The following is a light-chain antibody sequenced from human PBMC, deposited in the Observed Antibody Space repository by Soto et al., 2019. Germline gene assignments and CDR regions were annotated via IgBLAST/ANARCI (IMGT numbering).Light chain of an antibody. CDR1: QSVSSSY. V-gene: IGKV3-20*01. Sequence: EIVLTQSPGTLSLSPGERATLSCRASQSVSSSYLAWYQQKPGQAPRLLIFGASGRATGVPDRFSGSGSGTDFALTICRLEPEDFAVYYCQQYGSSQWTFAQVTKVEIK. J-gene: IGKJ1*01. CDR3: QQYGSSQWT. CDR2: GAS.